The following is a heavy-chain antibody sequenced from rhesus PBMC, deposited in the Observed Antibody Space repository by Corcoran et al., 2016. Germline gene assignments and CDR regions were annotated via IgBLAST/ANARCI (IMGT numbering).Heavy chain of an antibody. J-gene: IGHJ6*01. D-gene: IGHD6S26*01. Sequence: QLQLQESGPGLVKPSETLSLTCAVSGGSISSNYWSWIRQPPGQGLEWIGYIYGSSGSTYYNPSLKSRVTITTDTSKNQFYLKLSSVTAADTAVYYCARGYSSGWSYNYGLDSWGQGVVVTVSS. V-gene: IGHV4-173*01. CDR1: GGSISSNY. CDR3: ARGYSSGWSYNYGLDS. CDR2: IYGSSGST.